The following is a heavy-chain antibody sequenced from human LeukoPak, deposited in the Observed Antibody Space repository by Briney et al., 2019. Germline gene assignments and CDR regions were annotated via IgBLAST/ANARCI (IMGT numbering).Heavy chain of an antibody. CDR2: IYYSGST. D-gene: IGHD5-18*01. Sequence: IPSETLSLTCTVSGGSMSSYYWGWIRQPPGKGLEWIGSIYYSGSTYYNPSLKSRVTISVDTSKNQFSLKLSSVTAADTAVYYCARARGYSYGLGDYWGQGTLVTVSS. CDR1: GGSMSSYY. J-gene: IGHJ4*02. CDR3: ARARGYSYGLGDY. V-gene: IGHV4-39*01.